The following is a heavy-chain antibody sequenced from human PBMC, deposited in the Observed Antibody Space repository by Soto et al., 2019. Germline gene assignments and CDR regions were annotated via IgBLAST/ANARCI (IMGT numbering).Heavy chain of an antibody. D-gene: IGHD6-6*01. CDR2: ISAYNGNT. CDR1: GYTFTSYG. J-gene: IGHJ6*03. V-gene: IGHV1-18*01. CDR3: ARDEQLVPRGYYYYYMDV. Sequence: QVQLVQSGAEVKKPGASVKVSCKASGYTFTSYGISWVRQAPGQGLEWMGWISAYNGNTNYAQKLQGRVTITADTSTSTAYMELRSLRSDDTAVYYCARDEQLVPRGYYYYYMDVWGKGTTVTVSS.